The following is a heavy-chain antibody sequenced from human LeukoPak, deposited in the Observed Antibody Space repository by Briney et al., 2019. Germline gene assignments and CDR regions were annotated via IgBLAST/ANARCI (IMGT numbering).Heavy chain of an antibody. Sequence: PSETLSLTCTVSGGSINSYFWTWIRQPPGQGLEWIGYISYSGSTNYHPSLKSRVTISVDTSKNQFSLKLTSVIAAVTAVYYCARAGQLEDYYYYYMDVWGKGTTVIVSS. CDR1: GGSINSYF. V-gene: IGHV4-59*01. CDR3: ARAGQLEDYYYYYMDV. CDR2: ISYSGST. J-gene: IGHJ6*03. D-gene: IGHD6-13*01.